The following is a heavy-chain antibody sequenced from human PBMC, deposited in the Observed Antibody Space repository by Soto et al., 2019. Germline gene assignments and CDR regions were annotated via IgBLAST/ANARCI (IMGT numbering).Heavy chain of an antibody. V-gene: IGHV3-21*01. J-gene: IGHJ6*03. CDR1: GFIFSSYS. CDR2: ISSSSSYI. CDR3: ASETSPPSKGPVDYYYYYYYMDV. Sequence: GGSLRLSCAASGFIFSSYSMNWVRQAPGKGLEWVSSISSSSSYIYYADSVKGRFTISRDNAKNSLYLQMNSLRAEDTAVYYCASETSPPSKGPVDYYYYYYYMDVWGKGTTVTVSS.